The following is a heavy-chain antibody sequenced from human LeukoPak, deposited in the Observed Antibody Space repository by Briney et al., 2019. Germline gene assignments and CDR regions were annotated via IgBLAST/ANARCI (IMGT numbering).Heavy chain of an antibody. Sequence: AGGSLRLSCAASGFTFSSYSMNWVRQAPGKGLEWVSYISSSSSTIYYADSVKGRFTISRDNAKNSLYLQMNSLRAEDTAVYYCARSSSSSEVYWFDPWGQGTLVTVSS. D-gene: IGHD6-13*01. CDR3: ARSSSSSEVYWFDP. V-gene: IGHV3-48*04. J-gene: IGHJ5*02. CDR2: ISSSSSTI. CDR1: GFTFSSYS.